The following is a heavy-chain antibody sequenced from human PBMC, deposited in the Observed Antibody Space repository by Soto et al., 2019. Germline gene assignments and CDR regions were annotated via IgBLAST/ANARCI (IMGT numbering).Heavy chain of an antibody. D-gene: IGHD6-13*01. CDR1: GFTFSNAW. CDR3: TTMQQLRYFDY. CDR2: IKSKTDGGTT. J-gene: IGHJ4*02. Sequence: GVSLRLSCAASGFTFSNAWMSWVRQAPGKGLEWVGRIKSKTDGGTTDYAAPVKGRFTISRDDSKNTLYLQMNSLKTEDTAVYYCTTMQQLRYFDYWGQGTLVTVSS. V-gene: IGHV3-15*01.